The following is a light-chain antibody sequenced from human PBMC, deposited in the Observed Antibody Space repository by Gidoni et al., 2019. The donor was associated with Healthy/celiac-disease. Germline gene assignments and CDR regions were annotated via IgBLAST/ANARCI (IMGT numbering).Light chain of an antibody. V-gene: IGKV3-20*01. Sequence: EIVLTQSPGTLSLSPGERATLSCRASQSVSSSYLAWYQQKPGQAPRLLIYGASSRATGIPDRFSCSWSGTDFPLTISRLEPEYFAVYYCQQYGSSLFTFGPGTKVDIK. J-gene: IGKJ3*01. CDR1: QSVSSSY. CDR3: QQYGSSLFT. CDR2: GAS.